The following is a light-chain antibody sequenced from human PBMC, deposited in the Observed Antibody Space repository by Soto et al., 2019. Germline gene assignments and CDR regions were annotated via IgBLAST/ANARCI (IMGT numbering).Light chain of an antibody. CDR1: QSVSSN. Sequence: EIVLTQSPATLSVSPGERATLSCRASQSVSSNLAWYQQKPGQAPRLLIYGASTRATGIPARFSGSGSGTEFTLTISSLQSEDFAVYYCQQYNNWPRTFDQGTKVDI. V-gene: IGKV3-15*01. CDR2: GAS. J-gene: IGKJ1*01. CDR3: QQYNNWPRT.